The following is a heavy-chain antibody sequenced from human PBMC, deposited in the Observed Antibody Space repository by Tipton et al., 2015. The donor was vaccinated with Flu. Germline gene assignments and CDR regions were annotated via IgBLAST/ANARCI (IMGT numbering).Heavy chain of an antibody. CDR2: IRKKSYGGTT. CDR1: GLTFGDYG. Sequence: SLRLSCTASGLTFGDYGMSWVRQAPGKGLEWVGYIRKKSYGGTTEYAASVKGRFTISRDDSKSIAYLQMNSLKTDDTAVYYCTRAPYFWGQGTVVTVSS. V-gene: IGHV3-49*04. CDR3: TRAPYF. J-gene: IGHJ3*01. D-gene: IGHD2/OR15-2a*01.